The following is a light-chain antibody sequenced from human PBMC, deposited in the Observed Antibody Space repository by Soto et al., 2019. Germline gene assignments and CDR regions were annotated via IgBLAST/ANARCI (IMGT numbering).Light chain of an antibody. CDR3: AALDDGLNGVV. CDR1: ISNIGGNT. Sequence: QSVLTQPPSASGTPGQRVTISCSGSISNIGGNTVNWYQQLPGTAPKLLMYTNNQRPSGVPDRFSGSKSGTSASLAISGLQSEDEADYYCAALDDGLNGVVFGGGTKLTVL. J-gene: IGLJ3*02. V-gene: IGLV1-44*01. CDR2: TNN.